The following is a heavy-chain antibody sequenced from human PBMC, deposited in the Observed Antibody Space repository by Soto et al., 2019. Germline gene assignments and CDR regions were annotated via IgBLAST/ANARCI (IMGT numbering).Heavy chain of an antibody. V-gene: IGHV4-39*01. CDR3: ATTRAVIAAAYNWFDP. Sequence: PSETLSLTCTVSGGSLSGSRYYWGWIRQPPGKGLEWIGSIYYTGSTSYNPSLKSRVTISVDTSKNQFSLNLSSVTAADTAMYYCATTRAVIAAAYNWFDPWGQGTLVTVSS. CDR1: GGSLSGSRYY. J-gene: IGHJ5*02. CDR2: IYYTGST. D-gene: IGHD6-13*01.